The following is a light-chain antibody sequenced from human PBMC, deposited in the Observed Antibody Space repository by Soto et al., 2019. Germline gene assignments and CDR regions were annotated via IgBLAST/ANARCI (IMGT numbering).Light chain of an antibody. CDR3: QQSSSAPLT. CDR1: QNIKKF. CDR2: TAS. Sequence: DIQMTQSPTSLSAPVGDSVTITCRASQNIKKFLNWYQQKPGKAPKLLIYTASSVQAGFPSRFSGSGSGTDFTLTISSLQPEDFATYSCQQSSSAPLTFGGGTRVEI. J-gene: IGKJ4*01. V-gene: IGKV1-39*01.